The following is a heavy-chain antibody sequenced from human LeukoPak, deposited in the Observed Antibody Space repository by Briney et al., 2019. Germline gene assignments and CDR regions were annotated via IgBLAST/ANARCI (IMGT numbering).Heavy chain of an antibody. D-gene: IGHD2-2*01. J-gene: IGHJ4*02. Sequence: GGSLRLSCAASGFTFSDYYMSWIRQAPGKGLEWVSYISSSGSTIYYADSVKGRFTTSRDNAKNSLYLQMNSLRAEDTAVYYCARVCCSSTSCFPPDYWGQGTLVTVSS. V-gene: IGHV3-11*01. CDR1: GFTFSDYY. CDR3: ARVCCSSTSCFPPDY. CDR2: ISSSGSTI.